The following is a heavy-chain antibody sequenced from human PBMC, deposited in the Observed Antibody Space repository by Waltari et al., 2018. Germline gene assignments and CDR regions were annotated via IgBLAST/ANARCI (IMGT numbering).Heavy chain of an antibody. CDR2: RWYDGSNK. D-gene: IGHD2-15*01. J-gene: IGHJ4*02. Sequence: QVQLVEAGGCVVQHGRSLRHHCAASEYTFSTYGMHWILPAPGNGQAWVAVRWYDGSNKYYADSVKGRFTISRDNSKNTLFLQMNSLRAEDTAVYYCARGCGGGSCYHDYWGQGTLVTVSS. V-gene: IGHV3-33*01. CDR1: EYTFSTYG. CDR3: ARGCGGGSCYHDY.